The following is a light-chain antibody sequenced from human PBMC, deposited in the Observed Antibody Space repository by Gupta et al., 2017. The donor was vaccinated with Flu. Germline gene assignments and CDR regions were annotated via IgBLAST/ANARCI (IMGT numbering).Light chain of an antibody. Sequence: FMLTQPHSVSESPGKTVTISCTRNTGSIDSKSVQWYQQRPGSAPTTVSEEDYQRPPGVSERFSGSIDRSSNYASLNISGLETEDESDEYCQCFDDTAGGFGGGNKMTVL. CDR2: EDY. V-gene: IGLV6-57*03. CDR1: TGSIDSKS. J-gene: IGLJ2*01. CDR3: QCFDDTAGG.